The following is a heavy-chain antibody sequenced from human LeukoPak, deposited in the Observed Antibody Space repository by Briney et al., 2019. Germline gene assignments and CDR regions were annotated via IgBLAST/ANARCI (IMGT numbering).Heavy chain of an antibody. D-gene: IGHD6-13*01. Sequence: ASETLSLTCAVYGGSFSGYYWSWIRQPPGKGLEWIGEINHSGSTNYNPSLKSRVTISVDTSKNQFSLKLSSVTAADTAVYYCASGIDPYSSSPPSLHCGQGTLVTVSS. CDR1: GGSFSGYY. J-gene: IGHJ4*02. CDR3: ASGIDPYSSSPPSLH. CDR2: INHSGST. V-gene: IGHV4-34*01.